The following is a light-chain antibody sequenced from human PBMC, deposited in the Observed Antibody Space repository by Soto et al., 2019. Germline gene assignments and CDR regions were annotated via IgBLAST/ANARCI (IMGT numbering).Light chain of an antibody. CDR1: SSNIGNNY. Sequence: QAVLTQPPSVSAAPGQKVTISCSGSSSNIGNNYVSWYQQLPGTAPKLLIYDNNKLPSGIPDRFSGSKSGTSATLGITGLQTGDEADYYCGTWDSSLSAFYVFGTGTKLTVL. CDR3: GTWDSSLSAFYV. J-gene: IGLJ1*01. CDR2: DNN. V-gene: IGLV1-51*01.